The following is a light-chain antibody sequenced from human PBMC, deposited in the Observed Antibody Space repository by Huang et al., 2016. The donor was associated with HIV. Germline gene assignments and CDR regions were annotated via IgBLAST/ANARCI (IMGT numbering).Light chain of an antibody. CDR1: QPITTY. CDR3: QQTYTFPA. CDR2: GAS. J-gene: IGKJ1*01. Sequence: DIQLTQSPSSLSASVGDRVTITCRASQPITTYLNWYQQKPGKAPHLLIYGASNLQSGVPSRFSGSGSGTDFTLIISGLQPEDFATYYCQQTYTFPAFGRGTKVEIK. V-gene: IGKV1-39*01.